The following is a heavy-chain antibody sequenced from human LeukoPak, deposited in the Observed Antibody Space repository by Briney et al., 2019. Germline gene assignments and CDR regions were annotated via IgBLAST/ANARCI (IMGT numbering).Heavy chain of an antibody. CDR3: ARLMGERSLFDY. CDR1: GFTFVNYW. Sequence: PGGSLRLSCAASGFTFVNYWMHWVRQAPGKGLEWVANIKQDGSEKYYVDSVKGRFSISRDNAKNSVYLQMNSLRAEDTAVYYCARLMGERSLFDYWGQGVLVTVSS. CDR2: IKQDGSEK. J-gene: IGHJ4*02. D-gene: IGHD1-26*01. V-gene: IGHV3-7*02.